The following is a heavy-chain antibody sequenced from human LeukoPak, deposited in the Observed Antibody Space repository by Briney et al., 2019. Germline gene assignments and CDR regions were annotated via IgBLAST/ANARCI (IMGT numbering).Heavy chain of an antibody. CDR2: ISYDGSSK. CDR3: AKEFGDSLLYYFDY. Sequence: GGSLRLSCAASGFTFSSFGMHWVRQAPGKGLEWVAVISYDGSSKYYAGSVKGRFTISRDNSKNTLYLQMNSLRAEDTAVYYCAKEFGDSLLYYFDYWGQGTLVTVSS. J-gene: IGHJ4*02. D-gene: IGHD3-10*01. CDR1: GFTFSSFG. V-gene: IGHV3-30*18.